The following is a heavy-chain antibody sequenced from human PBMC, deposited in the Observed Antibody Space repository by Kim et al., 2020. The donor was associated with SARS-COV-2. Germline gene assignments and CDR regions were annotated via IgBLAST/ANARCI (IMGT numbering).Heavy chain of an antibody. Sequence: GGSLRLSCAASGFTFSSYSMNWVRQAPGKGLEWVSYISSSSSTIYYADSVKGRFTISRDNAKNSLYLQMNSLRDEDTAVYYCASAVRVVVVPAAIARGDAVDIWGQGTMVTVSS. CDR2: ISSSSSTI. J-gene: IGHJ3*02. V-gene: IGHV3-48*02. CDR3: ASAVRVVVVPAAIARGDAVDI. D-gene: IGHD2-2*01. CDR1: GFTFSSYS.